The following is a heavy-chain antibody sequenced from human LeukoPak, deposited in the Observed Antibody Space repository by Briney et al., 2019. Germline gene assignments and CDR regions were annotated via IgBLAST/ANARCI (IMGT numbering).Heavy chain of an antibody. J-gene: IGHJ4*02. CDR3: ARKLYDSSRYGQTYYFDN. CDR1: GYTFTGYF. V-gene: IGHV1-2*02. D-gene: IGHD3-22*01. Sequence: ASVKVSCKASGYTFTGYFIHWVRQAPGQGLEWMGWINPNNGGTKYAQKFQDRVTMTRDTSISTAYMELSRLRSDDTAVYYCARKLYDSSRYGQTYYFDNWGQGTLVTVSS. CDR2: INPNNGGT.